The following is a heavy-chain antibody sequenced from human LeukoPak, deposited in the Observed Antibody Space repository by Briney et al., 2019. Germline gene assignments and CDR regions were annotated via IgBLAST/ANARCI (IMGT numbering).Heavy chain of an antibody. D-gene: IGHD2-2*02. Sequence: SETLSLTCTVSGGSISSSSYYWGWIRQPPGKGLEWIGSIYYSGSTYYNPSLKSRVTISVDTSKNQFSLKLSSVTAADTAVYYCARVVVECSSTSCYTVRNWFDPWGQGTLVTVSS. J-gene: IGHJ5*02. CDR3: ARVVVECSSTSCYTVRNWFDP. CDR2: IYYSGST. CDR1: GGSISSSSYY. V-gene: IGHV4-39*07.